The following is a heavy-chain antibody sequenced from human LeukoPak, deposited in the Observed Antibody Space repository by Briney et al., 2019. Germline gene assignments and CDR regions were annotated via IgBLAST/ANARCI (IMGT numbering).Heavy chain of an antibody. CDR2: ISAYNGNT. CDR3: ASSPYSYGSNYYYYYMDV. Sequence: ASVKVSCKASGYTFTSYGISWVRQPPGQGLEWMGWISAYNGNTNYAQKLQGRVTMTTDTSTSTAYMELRSLRSDDTAVYYCASSPYSYGSNYYYYYMDVWGKGTTVTVSS. CDR1: GYTFTSYG. J-gene: IGHJ6*03. V-gene: IGHV1-18*01. D-gene: IGHD5-18*01.